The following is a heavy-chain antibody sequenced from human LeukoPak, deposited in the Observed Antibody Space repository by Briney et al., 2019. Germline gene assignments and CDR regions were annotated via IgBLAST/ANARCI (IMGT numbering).Heavy chain of an antibody. V-gene: IGHV3-7*01. Sequence: GGSLRLSCAASGFTFSSYWMSWVRQAPGKGLEWVANMKQDGSEKYYVDSVKGRFTISRDNAKNSLYLQMNSLRAEDTAVYYCARARGSYAFDYWGQGSLVTVSS. D-gene: IGHD1-26*01. CDR1: GFTFSSYW. CDR3: ARARGSYAFDY. J-gene: IGHJ4*02. CDR2: MKQDGSEK.